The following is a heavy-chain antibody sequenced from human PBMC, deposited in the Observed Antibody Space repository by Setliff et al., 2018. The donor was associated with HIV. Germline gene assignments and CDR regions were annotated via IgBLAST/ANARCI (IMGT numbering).Heavy chain of an antibody. V-gene: IGHV4-38-2*02. CDR3: ARESTDSSGYYRGYFDY. CDR2: IYHSGTT. CDR1: GYSISSVSY. D-gene: IGHD6-19*01. Sequence: SETLSLTCTVSGYSISSVSYWGWIRQPPGKGLEWIGSIYHSGTTYYNPSLKSRVTISIDTSKNQFSLKLSSVTAADTAVYYCARESTDSSGYYRGYFDYWGQGTLVTVSS. J-gene: IGHJ4*02.